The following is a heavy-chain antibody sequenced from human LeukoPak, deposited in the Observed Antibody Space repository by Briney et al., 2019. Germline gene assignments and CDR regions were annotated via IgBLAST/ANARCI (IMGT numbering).Heavy chain of an antibody. V-gene: IGHV1-8*01. D-gene: IGHD3-10*01. CDR3: ASSETYYYGSGSYFS. CDR1: GYTFTSXD. Sequence: XXGYTFTSXDINWVRQATGQGLEWMGWMNPNSGNTGYAQKFQGRVTMNRNNAISTAYMEMRRLRCEDTAVYYCASSETYYYGSGSYFSWGQGTLVTVSS. J-gene: IGHJ4*02. CDR2: MNPNSGNT.